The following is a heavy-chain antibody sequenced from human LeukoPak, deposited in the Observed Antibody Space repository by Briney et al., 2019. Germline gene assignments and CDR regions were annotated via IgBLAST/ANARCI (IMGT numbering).Heavy chain of an antibody. CDR1: GGTFSSYA. J-gene: IGHJ4*02. CDR2: INPIFGTA. CDR3: ARALPISDYGGNSGLFDY. D-gene: IGHD4-23*01. V-gene: IGHV1-69*13. Sequence: ASVKVSCKASGGTFSSYAISWVRQAPGQGLEWMGGINPIFGTANYAQKFQGRVTITADESTSTAYMELSSLRSEDTAVYYCARALPISDYGGNSGLFDYWGQGTLVTVSS.